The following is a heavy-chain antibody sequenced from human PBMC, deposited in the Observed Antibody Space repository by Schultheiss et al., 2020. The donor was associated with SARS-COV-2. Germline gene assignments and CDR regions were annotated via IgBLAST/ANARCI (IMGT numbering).Heavy chain of an antibody. CDR3: ARGLSGSLTNCFDP. D-gene: IGHD1-26*01. CDR2: IYTSGST. CDR1: GGSISSYY. J-gene: IGHJ5*02. Sequence: SETLSLTCTVSGGSISSYYWSWIRQPPGKGLEWIGRIYTSGSTNYNPSLKSRVTISVDTSKNQFSLKLSSVTAADTAVYYCARGLSGSLTNCFDPWGQGTLVTVSS. V-gene: IGHV4-4*07.